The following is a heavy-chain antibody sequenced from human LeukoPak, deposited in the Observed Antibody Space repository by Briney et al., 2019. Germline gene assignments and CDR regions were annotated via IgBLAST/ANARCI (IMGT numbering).Heavy chain of an antibody. CDR3: AKSSAPEQAYYFDY. J-gene: IGHJ4*02. CDR1: GFTFSSYA. V-gene: IGHV3-23*01. D-gene: IGHD6-6*01. Sequence: TGGSLRLSCAASGFTFSSYAMSWVRQAPGKGLEWVSAISGSGGSTYYADSVKGRFTISRDNSKNTLYLQMNSLRAEDTAVYYCAKSSAPEQAYYFDYWGQGTLVTVSS. CDR2: ISGSGGST.